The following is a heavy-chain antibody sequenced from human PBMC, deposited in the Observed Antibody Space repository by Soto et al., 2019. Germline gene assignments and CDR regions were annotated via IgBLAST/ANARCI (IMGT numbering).Heavy chain of an antibody. CDR2: INQDGSEK. CDR3: ARDGCTSWYSYDYHGMDV. J-gene: IGHJ6*02. CDR1: GFTFRTYW. Sequence: EVQLVESGGGLVQPGGSLRLSCGASGFTFRTYWLSWVRQVPGKGLEWVANINQDGSEKNYVDSVKGRFTISRDNAKNSLYLQMSSLRAEDTALYYCARDGCTSWYSYDYHGMDVWGQGTTVTVSS. V-gene: IGHV3-7*05. D-gene: IGHD5-18*01.